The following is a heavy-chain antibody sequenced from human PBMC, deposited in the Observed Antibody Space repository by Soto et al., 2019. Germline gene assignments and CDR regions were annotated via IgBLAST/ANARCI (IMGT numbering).Heavy chain of an antibody. J-gene: IGHJ4*02. V-gene: IGHV3-48*01. Sequence: EVQLVESGGGLVQPGGSLRLSCAVSGFTFSSHAMNWVRQAPGKGLEWVAYIHSIRSIIYYADSVKGRFTISRDNAKNSLYLHMDSLRGEDTSVYYCARDARNADYDYWGQGTLVTVSS. D-gene: IGHD3-16*01. CDR1: GFTFSSHA. CDR2: IHSIRSII. CDR3: ARDARNADYDY.